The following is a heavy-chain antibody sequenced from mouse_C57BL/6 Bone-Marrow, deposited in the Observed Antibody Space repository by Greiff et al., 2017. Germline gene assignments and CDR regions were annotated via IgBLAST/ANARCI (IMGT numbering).Heavy chain of an antibody. D-gene: IGHD1-1*01. V-gene: IGHV14-3*01. CDR3: ARLLHGGRSYDWYFGV. Sequence: VQLQQSVAELVRPGASVKLSCTASGFTFKNTYMHWVKQRPEQGLEWIGRIDPANGNTKYTPKFKGKATMTADTSSNTAYLQLSSLTSEDTAIYYCARLLHGGRSYDWYFGVWGTGTTVTVSS. CDR1: GFTFKNTY. J-gene: IGHJ1*03. CDR2: IDPANGNT.